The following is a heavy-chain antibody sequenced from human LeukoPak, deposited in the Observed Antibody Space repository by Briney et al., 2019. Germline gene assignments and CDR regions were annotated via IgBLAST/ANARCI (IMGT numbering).Heavy chain of an antibody. CDR2: INPSGDNT. V-gene: IGHV1-46*01. CDR1: GYTFTSYY. J-gene: IGHJ5*02. D-gene: IGHD2-15*01. Sequence: SVKVSCKASGYTFTSYYMYWVRQAPGQGLEWMGIINPSGDNTNYAQKFQGRVTMTRDMSTTTVYMELSSLRSEDTAVYYCARDSDAEDRAWSWFDPWGQGTLVTVSS. CDR3: ARDSDAEDRAWSWFDP.